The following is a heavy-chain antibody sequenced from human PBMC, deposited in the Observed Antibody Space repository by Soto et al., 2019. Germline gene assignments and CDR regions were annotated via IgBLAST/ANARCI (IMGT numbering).Heavy chain of an antibody. Sequence: SETLSLTCTVSGASISRFHWIWIRQPPGKGLEWVGHIYSSGTTNYNPSLNSRVTISLDTSKNHFSLKLTSVTAADTAVYYCARFSGVSGSDWAFDYWGQGTLVTVSS. V-gene: IGHV4-59*01. J-gene: IGHJ4*02. D-gene: IGHD2-15*01. CDR3: ARFSGVSGSDWAFDY. CDR1: GASISRFH. CDR2: IYSSGTT.